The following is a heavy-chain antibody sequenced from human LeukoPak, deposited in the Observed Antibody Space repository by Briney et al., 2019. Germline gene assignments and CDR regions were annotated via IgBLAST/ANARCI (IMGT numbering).Heavy chain of an antibody. V-gene: IGHV3-15*01. CDR2: IKSKTDGGTT. CDR1: GFTFSNAW. CDR3: TTEKRLQGRAPPYYYYGMDV. D-gene: IGHD4-4*01. Sequence: GGSLRLSCAASGFTFSNAWMSWVRQAPGKGLEWVGRIKSKTDGGTTDYAAPVKGRFTISRDDSKNTLYLQMNSLKTEDTAVYYCTTEKRLQGRAPPYYYYGMDVWGQGTTVTVSS. J-gene: IGHJ6*02.